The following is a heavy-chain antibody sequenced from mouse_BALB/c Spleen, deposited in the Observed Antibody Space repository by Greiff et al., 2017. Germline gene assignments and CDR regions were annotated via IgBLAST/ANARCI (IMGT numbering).Heavy chain of an antibody. Sequence: EVQVVESGGGLVQPGGSLKLSCAASGFTFSSYGMSWVRQTPDKRLELVATINSNGGSTYYPDSVKGRFTISRDNAKNTLYLQMSSLKSEDTARYYCARELGLLPMDYWGQGTSVTVSS. J-gene: IGHJ4*01. CDR3: ARELGLLPMDY. CDR2: INSNGGST. D-gene: IGHD3-1*01. V-gene: IGHV5-6-3*01. CDR1: GFTFSSYG.